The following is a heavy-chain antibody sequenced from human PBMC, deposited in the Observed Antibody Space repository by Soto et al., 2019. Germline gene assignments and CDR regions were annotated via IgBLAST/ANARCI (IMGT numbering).Heavy chain of an antibody. CDR2: ITVSGDRT. D-gene: IGHD2-8*01. Sequence: PGGSLRLSCAASGFTFVNYAMSWVRQAPGKGLQRVSAITVSGDRTYYADSVKGRFTISRDNAKNSLYLQMNSLRAEDTAVYYCARLDFSPQDIVLMVYAADDAFDIWGQGTMVTVSS. V-gene: IGHV3-23*01. J-gene: IGHJ3*02. CDR1: GFTFVNYA. CDR3: ARLDFSPQDIVLMVYAADDAFDI.